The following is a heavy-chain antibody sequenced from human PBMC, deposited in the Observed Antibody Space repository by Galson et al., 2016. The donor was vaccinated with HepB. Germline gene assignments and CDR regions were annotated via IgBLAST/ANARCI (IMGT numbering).Heavy chain of an antibody. V-gene: IGHV3-30*04. CDR1: GFTFSNFA. CDR2: ISYDGTYK. J-gene: IGHJ4*02. Sequence: SLRLSCAASGFTFSNFAVHWVRQAPGKGLEWVALISYDGTYKYYADSVKGRFTISRDNSKNTLYLQMNSLRPDDTAVFYCARERGSNSDRHFDYWGQGTLVTVSS. D-gene: IGHD4-23*01. CDR3: ARERGSNSDRHFDY.